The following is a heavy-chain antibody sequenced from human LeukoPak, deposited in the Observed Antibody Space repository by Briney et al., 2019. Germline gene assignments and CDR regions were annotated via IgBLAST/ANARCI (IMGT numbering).Heavy chain of an antibody. V-gene: IGHV4-59*01. CDR3: ARGGLEWPDAFDI. J-gene: IGHJ3*02. D-gene: IGHD3-3*01. Sequence: SETLSLTCAVNGGSFSGYFWSWIRQPPGKGLEWIGYIYYSGSTNYNPSLKSRVTISVDTSKNQFSLKLSSVTAADTAVYYCARGGLEWPDAFDIWGQGTMVTVSS. CDR1: GGSFSGYF. CDR2: IYYSGST.